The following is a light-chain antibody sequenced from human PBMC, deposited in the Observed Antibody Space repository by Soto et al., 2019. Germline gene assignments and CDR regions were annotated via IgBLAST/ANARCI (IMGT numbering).Light chain of an antibody. CDR1: QSVASRN. CDR2: GAS. J-gene: IGKJ1*01. V-gene: IGKV3-15*01. Sequence: EIVLTQSPGTLSLSPGERATLSCRASQSVASRNLAWYQQKSGQAPRLLIYGASTRATGVPARFSGSGSGAEFTLTISSLQSGDFAVYSCQQYSNWPPTFGQGTKVDIK. CDR3: QQYSNWPPT.